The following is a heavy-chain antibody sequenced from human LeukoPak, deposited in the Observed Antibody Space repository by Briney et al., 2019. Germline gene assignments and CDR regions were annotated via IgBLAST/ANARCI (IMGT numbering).Heavy chain of an antibody. CDR3: ARSAHGRRVVPAASRYYYYGMDV. V-gene: IGHV4-34*01. CDR2: INHSGST. Sequence: SETLSLTCAVYGGSFSGYYWSWIRQPPGKGVEWIGEINHSGSTNYNPSLKSRVTISVDTSKNQFSLKLSSVTAADTAVYYCARSAHGRRVVPAASRYYYYGMDVWGKGTTVTVSS. J-gene: IGHJ6*04. CDR1: GGSFSGYY. D-gene: IGHD2-2*01.